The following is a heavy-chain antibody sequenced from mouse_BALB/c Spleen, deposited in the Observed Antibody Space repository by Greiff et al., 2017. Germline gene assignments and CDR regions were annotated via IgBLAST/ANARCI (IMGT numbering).Heavy chain of an antibody. CDR2: ISSGGSYT. CDR3: ARRRDYYAMDD. CDR1: GFTFSSYG. J-gene: IGHJ4*01. V-gene: IGHV5-6*02. Sequence: EVKLMESGGDLVKPGGSLKLSCAASGFTFSSYGMSWVRQTPDKRLEWVATISSGGSYTYYPDSVKGRFTISRDNAKNTLYLQMSSLKSEDTAMYYCARRRDYYAMDDWGQGTSVTVSS.